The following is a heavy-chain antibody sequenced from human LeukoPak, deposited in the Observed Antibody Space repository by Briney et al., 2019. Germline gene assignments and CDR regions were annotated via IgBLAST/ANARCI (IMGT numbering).Heavy chain of an antibody. Sequence: ASVKVSCKASGYTFTGYYMHWVRQAPGQGLEWMGWINPNSGGTNYAQKFQGRVTMTRDTSISTAYMELSRLRSDDTAVYYCARDNILYSNDVNAFHIWGQGTLVTVSS. CDR3: ARDNILYSNDVNAFHI. V-gene: IGHV1-2*02. CDR2: INPNSGGT. D-gene: IGHD4-11*01. J-gene: IGHJ3*02. CDR1: GYTFTGYY.